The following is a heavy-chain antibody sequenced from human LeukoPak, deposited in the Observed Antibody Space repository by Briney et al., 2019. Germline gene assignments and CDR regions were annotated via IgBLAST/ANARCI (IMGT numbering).Heavy chain of an antibody. CDR3: ARSRYSSSFDY. CDR1: GYTFTGYY. V-gene: IGHV1-2*02. Sequence: ASVKVSCKASGYTFTGYYMHWVRQAPGQGLEWMGWINLNSGGTNYAQKFQGRVTMTRDTSISTAYMELSRLRSDDTAVYYCARSRYSSSFDYWGQGTLVTVSS. D-gene: IGHD6-6*01. J-gene: IGHJ4*02. CDR2: INLNSGGT.